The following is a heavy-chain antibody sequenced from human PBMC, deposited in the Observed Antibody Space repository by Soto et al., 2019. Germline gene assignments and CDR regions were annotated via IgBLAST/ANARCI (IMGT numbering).Heavy chain of an antibody. CDR1: GFTFSNYW. CDR2: IKQDGSAK. CDR3: AGGTGWVHDY. V-gene: IGHV3-7*04. Sequence: EVQLVESGGGLVQPGGSLRLSCAGSGFTFSNYWMNWFRQTPGKGLEWVANIKQDGSAKNYVESVKGRFTISRDNAKNLVYLQTNSLRAEDTAVYYCAGGTGWVHDYWGQGTLVTVSS. J-gene: IGHJ4*02. D-gene: IGHD1-1*01.